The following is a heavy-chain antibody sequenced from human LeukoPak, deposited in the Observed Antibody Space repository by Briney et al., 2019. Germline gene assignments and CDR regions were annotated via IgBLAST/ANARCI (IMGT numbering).Heavy chain of an antibody. CDR2: IYYTGST. J-gene: IGHJ4*02. CDR1: GGSISSYY. CDR3: ARHPGYCSGGSCSVFDY. D-gene: IGHD2-15*01. Sequence: SETLSLTCTVSGGSISSYYWSWIWQPPGKGLEYIGYIYYTGSTNYNPSLKSRVTISVDTSRNQFSLKLSSVTAADTAVYYCARHPGYCSGGSCSVFDYWGQGILVTVSS. V-gene: IGHV4-59*08.